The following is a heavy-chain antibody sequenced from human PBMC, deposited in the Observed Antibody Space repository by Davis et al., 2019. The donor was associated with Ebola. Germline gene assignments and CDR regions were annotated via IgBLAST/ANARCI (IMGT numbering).Heavy chain of an antibody. V-gene: IGHV4-61*08. CDR1: SGSVNSNVYS. Sequence: MPSETLSLTCTVASGSVNSNVYSWNWIRQSPEKGLEWIGFIYNRGTTNYNPSLNSRVSISKDTSKNQFSLKLSSVSAADTAVYYCAALFSGSYLAYVDVWGKGTTVTVS. J-gene: IGHJ6*03. CDR3: AALFSGSYLAYVDV. D-gene: IGHD1-26*01. CDR2: IYNRGTT.